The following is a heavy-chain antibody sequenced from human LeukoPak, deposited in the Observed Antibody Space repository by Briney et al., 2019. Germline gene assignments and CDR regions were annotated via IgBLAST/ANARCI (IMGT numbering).Heavy chain of an antibody. Sequence: SETLSLTCTVSGGSISSYYWSWIRQPPGKGLEWIGYIYYSGSTNYNPSLKSRVTISVDTSKNQFSLKLSSVTAADTAVYYCGRGDGDYFHWGQGTLVTVSS. D-gene: IGHD4-17*01. J-gene: IGHJ4*02. CDR2: IYYSGST. CDR3: GRGDGDYFH. V-gene: IGHV4-59*01. CDR1: GGSISSYY.